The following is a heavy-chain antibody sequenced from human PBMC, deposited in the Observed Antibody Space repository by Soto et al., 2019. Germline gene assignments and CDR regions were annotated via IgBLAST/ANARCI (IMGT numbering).Heavy chain of an antibody. J-gene: IGHJ1*01. CDR3: ARGWNDFPH. CDR2: IIPLFGTA. Sequence: QVQLVQSGADVKKPGSSVKVSCQASGVTFSSETLGWVRQAPGQGLEWVGGIIPLFGTASYAQKFQGRVTITADESTSTVYMELSSLRSDDTAVYFCARGWNDFPHWGQGTLVTVSS. V-gene: IGHV1-69*01. CDR1: GVTFSSET. D-gene: IGHD1-1*01.